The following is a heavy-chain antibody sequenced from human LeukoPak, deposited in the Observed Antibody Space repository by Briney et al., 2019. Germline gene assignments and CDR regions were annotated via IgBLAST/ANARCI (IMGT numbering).Heavy chain of an antibody. Sequence: GGSLRLSCAASGFTFSSYEMNWVRQAPGKGLEWVSYISSSGSTIYYADSVKGRFTISRDNAKNSLYLQMNSLRAEDTAVYYCAKGPRTVRFGDRHKGIFDYWGQGTLVTVSS. CDR1: GFTFSSYE. CDR3: AKGPRTVRFGDRHKGIFDY. V-gene: IGHV3-48*03. D-gene: IGHD3-10*01. J-gene: IGHJ4*02. CDR2: ISSSGSTI.